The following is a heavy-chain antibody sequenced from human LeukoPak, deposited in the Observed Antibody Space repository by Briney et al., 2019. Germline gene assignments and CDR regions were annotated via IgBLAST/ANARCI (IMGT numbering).Heavy chain of an antibody. V-gene: IGHV1-69*13. CDR3: ASSDYGDLHYFGY. D-gene: IGHD4-17*01. J-gene: IGHJ4*02. CDR1: GGTFSSYA. Sequence: SVKVSCKASGGTFSSYAISWVRQAPGQGLEWMGGIIPIFGTANYAQKFQGRVTITADESTSTAYMELSSLRSEDTAVYYCASSDYGDLHYFGYWGQGTLVTVSS. CDR2: IIPIFGTA.